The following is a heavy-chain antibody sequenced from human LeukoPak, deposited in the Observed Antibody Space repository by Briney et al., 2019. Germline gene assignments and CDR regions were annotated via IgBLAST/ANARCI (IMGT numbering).Heavy chain of an antibody. Sequence: PGGPLRLSCAASGFTFDDYAMHWVRQVPGKGLEWVSLISGDGGSTCYTDSVKGRFTISRDNSKNSLYLQMNSLRTEDTALYYCARDRRCSEISCYGWLDPWGQGTLVTVSS. CDR3: ARDRRCSEISCYGWLDP. V-gene: IGHV3-43*02. CDR1: GFTFDDYA. J-gene: IGHJ5*02. D-gene: IGHD2-2*01. CDR2: ISGDGGST.